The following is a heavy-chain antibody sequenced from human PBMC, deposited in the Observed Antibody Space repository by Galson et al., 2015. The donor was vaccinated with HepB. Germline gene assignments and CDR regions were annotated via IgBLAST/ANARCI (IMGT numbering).Heavy chain of an antibody. V-gene: IGHV4-31*03. Sequence: TLSLTCTVSGDSISSDNYYWSWIRQHPEKGLEWIGYIYNTGSAYYNPSLKSRITISIDTSKNQFSLKLSSVTAADTAVYYCAAYYGSGSYYPRWGQGTLVTVSS. J-gene: IGHJ4*02. CDR2: IYNTGSA. CDR3: AAYYGSGSYYPR. D-gene: IGHD3-10*01. CDR1: GDSISSDNYY.